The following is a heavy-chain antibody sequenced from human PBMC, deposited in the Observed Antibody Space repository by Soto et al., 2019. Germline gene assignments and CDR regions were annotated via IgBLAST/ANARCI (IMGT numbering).Heavy chain of an antibody. D-gene: IGHD4-17*01. V-gene: IGHV4-34*01. CDR3: ARGRSTVTRRWFDP. J-gene: IGHJ5*02. CDR2: INHSGST. Sequence: NPSETLSLTCAVYGGSFSGYYWSWIRQPPGKGLEWIGEINHSGSTNYNPSLKSRVTISVDTSKNQFSLKLSSVTAADTAVYYCARGRSTVTRRWFDPWGQGTLVTVSS. CDR1: GGSFSGYY.